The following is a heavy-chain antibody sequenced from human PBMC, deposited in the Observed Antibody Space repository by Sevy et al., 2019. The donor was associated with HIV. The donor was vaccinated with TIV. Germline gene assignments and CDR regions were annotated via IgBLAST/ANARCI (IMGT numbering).Heavy chain of an antibody. CDR3: ATPRGTDWYEGAGGYFDL. V-gene: IGHV4-39*02. CDR1: GGSIRINSYY. J-gene: IGHJ2*01. CDR2: IHNTGST. D-gene: IGHD6-19*01. Sequence: SETLSLTCTVSGGSIRINSYYWGWVRQPPGKGLEWIGSIHNTGSTSYNPSLKSRVTISVDTSKNNFSLRLTSVTAADTAVYYCATPRGTDWYEGAGGYFDLWGRGTLVTVSS.